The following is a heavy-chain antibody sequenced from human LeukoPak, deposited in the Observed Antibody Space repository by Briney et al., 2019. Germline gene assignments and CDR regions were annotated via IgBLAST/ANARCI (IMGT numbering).Heavy chain of an antibody. J-gene: IGHJ4*02. D-gene: IGHD4-17*01. Sequence: PGGSLRLSCAASRFSFSKYGMHWVRQGPGKGLEWVAFIRYDGTNKYYVDSVKGRFTISRDNSKNTLYLQMNSLRAEDTAVYYCAKDLYGDYGRGIDYWGQGTLVTVSS. CDR3: AKDLYGDYGRGIDY. CDR2: IRYDGTNK. V-gene: IGHV3-30*02. CDR1: RFSFSKYG.